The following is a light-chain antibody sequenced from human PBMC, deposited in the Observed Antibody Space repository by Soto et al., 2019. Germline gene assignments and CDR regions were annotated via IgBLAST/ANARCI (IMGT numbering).Light chain of an antibody. CDR3: GTWDSLRPGGV. Sequence: QSVLTQPPSVSAAPGQRVTISCSGSSSNIENNYVSWYQHLPGTAPKLLIYENDKRPSGIPDRFSGSKSGTSATLDIIGLQTGDEADYYCGTWDSLRPGGVFGGGTKLTVL. CDR2: END. CDR1: SSNIENNY. V-gene: IGLV1-51*02. J-gene: IGLJ3*02.